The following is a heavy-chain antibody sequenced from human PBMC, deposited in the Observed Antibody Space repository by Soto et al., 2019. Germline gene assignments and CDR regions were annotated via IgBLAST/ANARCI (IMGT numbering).Heavy chain of an antibody. D-gene: IGHD6-13*01. J-gene: IGHJ6*02. CDR1: VFTFISYW. CDR2: IKQDGSEK. CDR3: AREGSSWYGSYYYYYGMDV. Sequence: GWSLRLSCAASVFTFISYWMSWVRQAPGKGLEWVANIKQDGSEKYYVDSVKGRFTISRDNAKNSLYLQMNSLRAEDTAVYYCAREGSSWYGSYYYYYGMDVWGQGTTVTVSS. V-gene: IGHV3-7*03.